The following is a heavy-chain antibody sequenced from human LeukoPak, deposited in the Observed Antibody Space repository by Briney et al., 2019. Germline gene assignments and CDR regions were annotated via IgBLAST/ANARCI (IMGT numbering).Heavy chain of an antibody. V-gene: IGHV1-2*02. Sequence: ASVKVSCKASGYTFTGYYLHWVRQAPGQGLEWMGWINPNSGGTNYAQRFQGRISMTRDTSISTAYMELNRLRSDDAAVYYCATSHYWGQGTLVTVSS. CDR2: INPNSGGT. CDR3: ATSHY. CDR1: GYTFTGYY. J-gene: IGHJ4*02. D-gene: IGHD3-9*01.